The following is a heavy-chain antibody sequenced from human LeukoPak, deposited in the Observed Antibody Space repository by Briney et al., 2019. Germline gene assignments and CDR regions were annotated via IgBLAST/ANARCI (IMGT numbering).Heavy chain of an antibody. Sequence: ASVKVSCKASGYTFTSYDINWVRQATGQGLEWMGWMNPNSGNTNYAQKLQGRVTMTTDTSTSTAYMELRSLRSDDTAVYYCARDRDYYGSGSYFYYWGQGTLVTVSS. V-gene: IGHV1-18*01. J-gene: IGHJ4*02. CDR1: GYTFTSYD. CDR2: MNPNSGNT. CDR3: ARDRDYYGSGSYFYY. D-gene: IGHD3-10*01.